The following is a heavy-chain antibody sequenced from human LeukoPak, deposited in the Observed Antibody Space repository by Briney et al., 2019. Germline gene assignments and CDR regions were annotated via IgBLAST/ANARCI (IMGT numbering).Heavy chain of an antibody. D-gene: IGHD3-16*01. CDR2: ISYDGSNK. Sequence: RGSLRLSCAASGFAFSSYNMNWVRQAPGKGLEWVAVISYDGSNKYYADSVKGRFTISRDNSKNTLYLQMNSLRAEDTAVYYCARSRLFYTVLDYWGQGTLVTVSS. CDR1: GFAFSSYN. V-gene: IGHV3-30-3*01. J-gene: IGHJ4*02. CDR3: ARSRLFYTVLDY.